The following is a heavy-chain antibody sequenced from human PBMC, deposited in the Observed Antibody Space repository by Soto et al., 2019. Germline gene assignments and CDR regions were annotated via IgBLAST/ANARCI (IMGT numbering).Heavy chain of an antibody. V-gene: IGHV3-30*18. J-gene: IGHJ6*02. CDR2: ISYDGSNK. Sequence: VGSLRLSCAASGFTFSDFGMHWVRQAPGNGLEWVAVISYDGSNKYYEDPVKGRFTISRDNSKNTLYLQMNSLRAEDTAVYYCAKDRVEYNWNYSPFYYYGMDVWGQGTTVTVSS. D-gene: IGHD1-7*01. CDR3: AKDRVEYNWNYSPFYYYGMDV. CDR1: GFTFSDFG.